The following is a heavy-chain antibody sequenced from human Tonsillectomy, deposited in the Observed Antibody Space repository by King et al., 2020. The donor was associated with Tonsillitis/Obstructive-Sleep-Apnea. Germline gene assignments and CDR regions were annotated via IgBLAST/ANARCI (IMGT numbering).Heavy chain of an antibody. J-gene: IGHJ4*02. Sequence: VQLQQWGAGLLKPSETLSLTCGVYGGSFSGYFWTWIRQPPGKGLEWIGEIDHSGNTNYNPSLKSRVTISVDTSKNQFSLKVSSVTAADTAVYYCARGSGPHYYESSGATTGFDYWGQGTLVTVSS. D-gene: IGHD3-22*01. CDR2: IDHSGNT. CDR3: ARGSGPHYYESSGATTGFDY. V-gene: IGHV4-34*01. CDR1: GGSFSGYF.